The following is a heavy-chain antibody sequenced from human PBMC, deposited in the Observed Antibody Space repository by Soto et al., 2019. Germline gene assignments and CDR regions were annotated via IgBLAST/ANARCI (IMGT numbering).Heavy chain of an antibody. CDR3: ARGRLRMITFGGVIEQYFQH. CDR2: INHSGST. Sequence: SETLSLTCAVYGGSFSGYYWSRIRQPPGKGLEWIGEINHSGSTNYNPSLKSRVTISVDTSKNQFSLKLSSVTAADTAVYYCARGRLRMITFGGVIEQYFQHWGQGTLVTVSS. CDR1: GGSFSGYY. D-gene: IGHD3-16*02. J-gene: IGHJ1*01. V-gene: IGHV4-34*01.